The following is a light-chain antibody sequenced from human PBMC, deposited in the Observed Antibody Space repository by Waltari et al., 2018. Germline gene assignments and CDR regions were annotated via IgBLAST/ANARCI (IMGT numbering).Light chain of an antibody. V-gene: IGKV4-1*01. CDR1: QSVLDSSNNKNY. J-gene: IGKJ1*01. CDR3: QQCHRSPWT. Sequence: DIVMTQSPDSLAVFPGARAIINCKSSQSVLDSSNNKNYMAWYQQKPGQPPKLLIYWAFIRESGVPDRFSGSGSGTDFTLTISSLQAEDVAVYYCQQCHRSPWTFGQGTKVEI. CDR2: WAF.